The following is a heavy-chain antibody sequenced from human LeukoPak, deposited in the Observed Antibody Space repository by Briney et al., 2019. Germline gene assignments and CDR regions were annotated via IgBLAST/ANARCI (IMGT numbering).Heavy chain of an antibody. D-gene: IGHD6-6*01. Sequence: GGSLRLSCAASGFTFSSYGMHWVRQAPGKGLEWVAVIWYDGSNKYYADSVKGRFTISRDNSKNTLYLQMNSLRAEDTAVYYCAKDLRAARPADQFDYWGQGTLLTVSS. CDR3: AKDLRAARPADQFDY. V-gene: IGHV3-33*06. CDR2: IWYDGSNK. J-gene: IGHJ4*02. CDR1: GFTFSSYG.